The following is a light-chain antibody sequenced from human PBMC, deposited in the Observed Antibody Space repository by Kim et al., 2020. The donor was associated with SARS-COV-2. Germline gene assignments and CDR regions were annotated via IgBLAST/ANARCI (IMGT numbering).Light chain of an antibody. Sequence: ALGPTVRINEQGDSLGSYYASWYQEKPGTAPVLVIYGKNNRPSGVPDRFSGSSSGKTASLTITGAQAEDEADYYCNSRDSSGIHVLFGGGTQLTVL. CDR2: GKN. CDR3: NSRDSSGIHVL. CDR1: SLGSYY. V-gene: IGLV3-19*01. J-gene: IGLJ2*01.